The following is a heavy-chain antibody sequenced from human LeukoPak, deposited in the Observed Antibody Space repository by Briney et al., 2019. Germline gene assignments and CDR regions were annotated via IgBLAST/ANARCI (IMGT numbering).Heavy chain of an antibody. J-gene: IGHJ4*02. D-gene: IGHD3-16*01. Sequence: SQTLSLTCTVSGGSISSGGYYWSWIRQHPGKGLEWIGYIYYSGSTYYNPSLKSRVTISVDTSKNQFSLKLSSVTAADTAVYYCARHIYNWGIARYYFDYWGQGTLVTVSS. CDR2: IYYSGST. CDR3: ARHIYNWGIARYYFDY. V-gene: IGHV4-31*03. CDR1: GGSISSGGYY.